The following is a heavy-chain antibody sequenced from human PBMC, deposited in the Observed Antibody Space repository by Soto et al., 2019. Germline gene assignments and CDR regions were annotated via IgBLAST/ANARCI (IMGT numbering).Heavy chain of an antibody. V-gene: IGHV3-74*01. Sequence: GGSLRLSCAASGFTFSSHWMNWVRQAPGKGLVWVSRISGDGRTTSHADSVKGRFTISRDNAKNTLYLQVNSLRVEDTAVYYCARGVPNCSSSRCYFHIWCQGRLVTISS. CDR3: ARGVPNCSSSRCYFHI. CDR1: GFTFSSHW. CDR2: ISGDGRTT. J-gene: IGHJ4*02. D-gene: IGHD2-2*01.